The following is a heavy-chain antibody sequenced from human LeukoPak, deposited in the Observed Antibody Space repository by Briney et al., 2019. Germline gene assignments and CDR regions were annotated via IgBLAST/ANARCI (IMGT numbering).Heavy chain of an antibody. D-gene: IGHD2-2*01. CDR2: ISKSSTYI. CDR3: AREVVIVVEPAANTIDY. J-gene: IGHJ4*02. V-gene: IGHV3-21*01. CDR1: GFTFRDYT. Sequence: GGSLRLSCVASGFTFRDYTMNWVRLAPGKGLEWVSAISKSSTYIKYADSVKGRFTVSRDNAKNSLFLQMNSLRVEDTAVYYCAREVVIVVEPAANTIDYWGQGTRVTVSS.